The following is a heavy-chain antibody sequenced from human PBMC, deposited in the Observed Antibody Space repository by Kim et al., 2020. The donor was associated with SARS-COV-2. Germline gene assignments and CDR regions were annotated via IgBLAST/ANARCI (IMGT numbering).Heavy chain of an antibody. CDR3: ARRNDWNPFDY. Sequence: SETLSLTCAVYGGSISGYSWSWIRQPPGKGLEWIAEINHSASTNYNPSLKSRVTISVDTSKNKFSLKLSSVTAADTAVYYCARRNDWNPFDYWGQGTLVTVSS. CDR1: GGSISGYS. J-gene: IGHJ4*02. CDR2: INHSAST. V-gene: IGHV4-34*01. D-gene: IGHD1-1*01.